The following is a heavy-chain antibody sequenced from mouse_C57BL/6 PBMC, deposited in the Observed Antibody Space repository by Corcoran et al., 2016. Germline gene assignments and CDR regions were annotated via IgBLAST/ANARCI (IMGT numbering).Heavy chain of an antibody. CDR1: GYAYSSYW. D-gene: IGHD1-1*02. V-gene: IGHV1-80*01. CDR2: IYPGDGET. Sequence: QVQLQQSGTERVKPGASVKLSCKASGYAYSSYWMKCVKQRPGKGLEWIGQIYPGDGETNYNGKFKGKATLTADKSSSTAYMQLSSLTSEDSAVYFCARKLWEAYWDQGTLVTVSA. J-gene: IGHJ3*01. CDR3: ARKLWEAY.